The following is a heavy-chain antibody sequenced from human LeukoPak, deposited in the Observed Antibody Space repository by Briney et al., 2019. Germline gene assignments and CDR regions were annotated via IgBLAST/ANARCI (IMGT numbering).Heavy chain of an antibody. D-gene: IGHD1-26*01. CDR1: GYTFPSYS. J-gene: IGHJ3*02. CDR3: ARDPGGSPGDAFDI. V-gene: IGHV1-18*01. Sequence: GASVKVSCKAAGYTFPSYSISRVRQAPGQGLEWMGWISAYNGNTNYAQKLQGRVTMTTLTSTSTAYMELRSLRSDDTAVYYCARDPGGSPGDAFDIWGQGAMVTVSS. CDR2: ISAYNGNT.